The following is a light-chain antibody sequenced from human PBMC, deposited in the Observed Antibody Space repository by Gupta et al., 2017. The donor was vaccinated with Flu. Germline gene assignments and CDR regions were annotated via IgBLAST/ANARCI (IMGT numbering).Light chain of an antibody. CDR3: GTWDSSLSAGWV. CDR1: SSNIGNNY. J-gene: IGLJ3*02. CDR2: ENN. V-gene: IGLV1-51*02. Sequence: QSVLPPPPSVSAAPGQKVTISCSGSSSNIGNNYVSWYQQLPGTAPKLLIYENNKRPSGIPDRFSGSKSGTSATLGITGVQTGDEADYHCGTWDSSLSAGWVFGGGTKLTVL.